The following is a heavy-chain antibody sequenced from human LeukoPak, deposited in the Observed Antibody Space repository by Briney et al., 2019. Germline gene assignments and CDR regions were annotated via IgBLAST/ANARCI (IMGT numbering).Heavy chain of an antibody. V-gene: IGHV3-48*01. CDR3: ARGGFGEFPFDY. CDR1: GFTFSSYS. J-gene: IGHJ4*02. CDR2: ITSDSDTI. D-gene: IGHD3-10*01. Sequence: SGGSLRLSCAASGFTFSSYSMNWVRQAPGKGLEWISYITSDSDTIYIADSVRGRCTISRDNAKRSLYLQIDSLRVEDSALYYCARGGFGEFPFDYWGQGTLVTVSP.